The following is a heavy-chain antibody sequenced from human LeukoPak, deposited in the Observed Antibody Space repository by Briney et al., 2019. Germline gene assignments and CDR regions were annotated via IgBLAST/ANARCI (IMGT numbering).Heavy chain of an antibody. Sequence: AASVKVSCKASGYTFTSYDINWVRQATGQRLEWMGWINAGNGNTKYSQKFQGRVTITRDTSASTAYMELSSLRSEDTAVYYCAREPITIFSIRYGMDVWGQGTTVTVSS. J-gene: IGHJ6*02. CDR3: AREPITIFSIRYGMDV. V-gene: IGHV1-3*01. CDR2: INAGNGNT. D-gene: IGHD3-9*01. CDR1: GYTFTSYD.